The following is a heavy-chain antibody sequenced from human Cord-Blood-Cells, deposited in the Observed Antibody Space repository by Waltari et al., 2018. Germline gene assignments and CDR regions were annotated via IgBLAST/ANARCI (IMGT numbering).Heavy chain of an antibody. J-gene: IGHJ4*02. Sequence: QLQLQESGPGLVKPTETLSLTCTVSDGSISSSSYYWGWIRQPPGKGLEWIGSIYYSGSTYYNPSLKSRVTISVDTSKNQFSLKLSSVTAADTAVYYCARRRITMVRGVTAYYFDYWGQGTLVTVSS. CDR1: DGSISSSSYY. V-gene: IGHV4-39*01. CDR3: ARRRITMVRGVTAYYFDY. D-gene: IGHD3-10*01. CDR2: IYYSGST.